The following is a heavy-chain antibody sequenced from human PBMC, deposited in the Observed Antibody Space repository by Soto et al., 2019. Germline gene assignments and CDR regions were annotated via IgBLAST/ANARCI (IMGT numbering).Heavy chain of an antibody. Sequence: PSETLSPTCTVSGASLRSGSYYWSWIRQPPGKGLEWIGYISHSGRTNYDPSLKSRLTMSVDTSQNQFSLQLNSVTAADTAVYYCSYGSSFDYWGQGTLVTVSS. D-gene: IGHD3-10*01. CDR1: GASLRSGSYY. J-gene: IGHJ4*02. CDR3: SYGSSFDY. CDR2: ISHSGRT. V-gene: IGHV4-61*01.